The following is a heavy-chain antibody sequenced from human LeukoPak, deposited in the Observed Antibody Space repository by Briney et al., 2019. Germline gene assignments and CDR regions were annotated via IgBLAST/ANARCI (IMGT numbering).Heavy chain of an antibody. CDR2: IKQDGSEK. V-gene: IGHV3-7*01. CDR1: GFTFSSYW. J-gene: IGHJ4*02. CDR3: TRAVRYFDYLLGPPDY. Sequence: PGGSLRLSCAASGFTFSSYWMSWVRQAPGKGLEWVANIKQDGSEKYYVGSVKGRFTISKDNAKNSLYLQMNSLRAEDTAVYYCTRAVRYFDYLLGPPDYWGQGTLVTVSS. D-gene: IGHD3-9*01.